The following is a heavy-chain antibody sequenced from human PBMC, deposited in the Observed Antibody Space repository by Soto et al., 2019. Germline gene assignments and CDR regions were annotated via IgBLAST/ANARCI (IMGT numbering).Heavy chain of an antibody. J-gene: IGHJ6*02. Sequence: GSLRLSCAASGFTVSSNYMSWVRQAPGKGLEWVSVIYSGGSTYYADSVKGRFTISRDNSKNTLYLQMNSLRAEDTAVYYCARERVAGTDYYYGMDVWGQGTTVTVSS. CDR3: ARERVAGTDYYYGMDV. CDR2: IYSGGST. CDR1: GFTVSSNY. D-gene: IGHD6-19*01. V-gene: IGHV3-53*01.